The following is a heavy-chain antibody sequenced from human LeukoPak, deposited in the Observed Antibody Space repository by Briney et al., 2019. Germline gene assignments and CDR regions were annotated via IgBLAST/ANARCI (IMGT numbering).Heavy chain of an antibody. CDR3: ARERDGYNFGPIDY. Sequence: SETLSLTCTVSGGSISSYYWSWIRQPPGKGLEWIGYIYYSGSTNYNPSLKSRVTISADTSKNQFSLKLSSVTAADTAVYYCARERDGYNFGPIDYWGQGTLVTVSS. J-gene: IGHJ4*02. D-gene: IGHD5-24*01. V-gene: IGHV4-59*01. CDR2: IYYSGST. CDR1: GGSISSYY.